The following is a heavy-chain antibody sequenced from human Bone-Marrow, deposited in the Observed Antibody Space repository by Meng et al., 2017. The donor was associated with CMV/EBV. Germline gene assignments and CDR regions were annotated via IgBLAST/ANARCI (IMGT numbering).Heavy chain of an antibody. Sequence: ASVKVSCKASGYTFTSYYMHWVRQAPGQGLEWMGIINPSGGSTSYAQKFQGRVTMTRDTSTSTVYMELSSLRSEDTAVYYCARGACSSTSCHALALVRYYYYYGMDVWGQGTTVTVSS. CDR2: INPSGGST. CDR3: ARGACSSTSCHALALVRYYYYYGMDV. V-gene: IGHV1-46*01. J-gene: IGHJ6*02. CDR1: GYTFTSYY. D-gene: IGHD2-2*01.